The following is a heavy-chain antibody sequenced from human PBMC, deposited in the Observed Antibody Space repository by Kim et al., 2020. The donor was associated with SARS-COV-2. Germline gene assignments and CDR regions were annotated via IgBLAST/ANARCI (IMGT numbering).Heavy chain of an antibody. Sequence: SETLSLTCTVSGASISSGGYYWSWIRQHQGKGLEWIAYIDYSGSTYDNPSVKSRLIISLDKSKNQISLKLSSVTAADTAVYYCVRGRRDGYNYFDYWGQGTLVTVSS. V-gene: IGHV4-31*03. CDR1: GASISSGGYY. CDR2: IDYSGST. D-gene: IGHD5-12*01. CDR3: VRGRRDGYNYFDY. J-gene: IGHJ4*02.